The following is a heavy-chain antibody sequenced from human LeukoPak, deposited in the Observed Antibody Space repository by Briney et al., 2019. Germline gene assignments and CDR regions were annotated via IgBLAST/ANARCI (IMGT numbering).Heavy chain of an antibody. J-gene: IGHJ5*02. D-gene: IGHD6-13*01. Sequence: GGSLRLSCAASGFTFSDYYMSWIRQAPGKGLEWVSYISSSGSTIYYADSVKGRFTTSRDNAKNSLYLQMNSLRAEDTAVYYCARRVAAADLINWFDPWGQGTLVTVSS. CDR3: ARRVAAADLINWFDP. V-gene: IGHV3-11*01. CDR1: GFTFSDYY. CDR2: ISSSGSTI.